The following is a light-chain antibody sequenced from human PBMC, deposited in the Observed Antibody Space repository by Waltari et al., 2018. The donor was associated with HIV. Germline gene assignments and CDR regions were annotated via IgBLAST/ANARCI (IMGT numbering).Light chain of an antibody. Sequence: QSALTQPASVSGSPGQSITISCTGTSSDIGGYDHVCWYQQHPGRAPKLKIYDVSNRPSGFSDRFSGSKSGNTASLTISGLQTEDEADYYCSSFTSGTTWVFGGGTKVTVL. J-gene: IGLJ3*02. CDR3: SSFTSGTTWV. CDR2: DVS. V-gene: IGLV2-14*03. CDR1: SSDIGGYDH.